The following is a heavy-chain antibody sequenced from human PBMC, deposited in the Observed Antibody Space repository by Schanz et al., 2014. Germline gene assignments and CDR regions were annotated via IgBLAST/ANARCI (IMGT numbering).Heavy chain of an antibody. Sequence: QVHLMQSGAEAKKPGASVKVSCKASGYTFTSYGISWVRQAPGQGLEWMGWISAYNGNTNYAQKLQGRVTMTTDTSTSTAYMELRSLRSDDTAVYYCARDNLVSSSWYNYYGMDVWGQGTTVTVSS. D-gene: IGHD6-13*01. CDR3: ARDNLVSSSWYNYYGMDV. J-gene: IGHJ6*02. CDR2: ISAYNGNT. CDR1: GYTFTSYG. V-gene: IGHV1-18*01.